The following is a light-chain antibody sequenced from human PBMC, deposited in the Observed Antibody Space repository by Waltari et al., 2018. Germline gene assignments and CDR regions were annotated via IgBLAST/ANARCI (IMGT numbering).Light chain of an antibody. J-gene: IGKJ1*01. V-gene: IGKV3-20*01. CDR3: QHYVNLPAT. CDR1: QFVSRS. Sequence: MVLTQSPGTLSLSPGERATSSCRASQFVSRSFAWYQQKPGQAPRLLIYGSSSRSTGVPDRFSGSGSGTDFSLTMSRLESEDLAVYYWQHYVNLPATFGQGMKVGIK. CDR2: GSS.